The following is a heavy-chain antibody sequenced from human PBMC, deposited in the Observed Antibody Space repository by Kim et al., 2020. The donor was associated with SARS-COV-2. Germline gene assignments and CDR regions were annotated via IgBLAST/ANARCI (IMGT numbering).Heavy chain of an antibody. V-gene: IGHV3-23*01. CDR1: GFTFSSYA. CDR2: ISGSGGST. J-gene: IGHJ6*02. D-gene: IGHD3-9*01. CDR3: ASNVLRYFDWLLLRWGMDV. Sequence: GGSLRLSFAASGFTFSSYAMSWVRQAPGKGLEWVSAISGSGGSTYYADSVKGRFTISRDNSKNTLYLQMNSLRAEDTAVYYCASNVLRYFDWLLLRWGMDVWGHGTTVTVSS.